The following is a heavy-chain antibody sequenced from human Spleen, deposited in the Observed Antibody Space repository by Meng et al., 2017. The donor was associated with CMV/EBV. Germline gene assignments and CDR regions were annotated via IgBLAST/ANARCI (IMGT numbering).Heavy chain of an antibody. J-gene: IGHJ4*02. V-gene: IGHV3-53*01. CDR1: GFIVSSDN. Sequence: GESLKISCAASGFIVSSDNMNWVRQSPGKGLEWVSIIYIDGSTSYAASVKGRFTISRDIAKKSLYLQMKSLRAEDTALYYCARGGTFDWNYEDYWGQGTLVTVSS. CDR3: ARGGTFDWNYEDY. D-gene: IGHD1-7*01. CDR2: IYIDGST.